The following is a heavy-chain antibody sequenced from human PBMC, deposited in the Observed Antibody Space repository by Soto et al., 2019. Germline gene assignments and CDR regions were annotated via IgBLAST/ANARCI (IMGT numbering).Heavy chain of an antibody. Sequence: SETLSLTCTVSGGSVSSGSYYWSWIRQPPGKGLEWIGYIYYSGSTNYNPSLKSRVTISVDTSKNQFSLKLSSVTAADTAVYYCARVGGGYGSGSPGVGPYYYYGMDVWGQGTTVTVSS. CDR2: IYYSGST. CDR1: GGSVSSGSYY. J-gene: IGHJ6*02. D-gene: IGHD3-10*01. CDR3: ARVGGGYGSGSPGVGPYYYYGMDV. V-gene: IGHV4-61*01.